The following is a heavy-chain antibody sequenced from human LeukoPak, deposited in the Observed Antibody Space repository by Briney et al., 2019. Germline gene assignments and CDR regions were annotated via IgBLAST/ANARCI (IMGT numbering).Heavy chain of an antibody. V-gene: IGHV3-48*03. J-gene: IGHJ3*01. CDR3: ARDTPGGAFDF. D-gene: IGHD2-15*01. CDR2: VSSTASSK. Sequence: GGSLRPSCAASGFTFGSYEMNWVRQPPGKGLEWVSYVSSTASSKHYAESVKGRFTISRDNAKNSLFLQMNSLRGEDTAVYFCARDTPGGAFDFWGQGTMVTVSS. CDR1: GFTFGSYE.